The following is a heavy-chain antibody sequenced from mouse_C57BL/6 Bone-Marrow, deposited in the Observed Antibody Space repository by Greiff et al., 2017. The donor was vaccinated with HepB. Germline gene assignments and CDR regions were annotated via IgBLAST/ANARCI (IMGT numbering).Heavy chain of an antibody. CDR2: IEPSDSYT. CDR1: GYTFTSYW. CDR3: ARGTTVVATGDY. D-gene: IGHD1-1*01. V-gene: IGHV1-59*01. Sequence: QVQLQQPGAELVRPGTSVKLSCKASGYTFTSYWMHWVKQRPGQGLEWIGVIEPSDSYTNYNQKFKCKATLTVDTSSSTAYMQLSSLTSEDSAVYYCARGTTVVATGDYWGQGTTLTVSS. J-gene: IGHJ2*01.